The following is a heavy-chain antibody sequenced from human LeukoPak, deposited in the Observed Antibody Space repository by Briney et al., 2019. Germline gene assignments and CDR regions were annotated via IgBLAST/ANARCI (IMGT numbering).Heavy chain of an antibody. CDR3: ARSDSGWHAY. V-gene: IGHV3-74*01. CDR1: GFTFSSYG. CDR2: INTDGSST. J-gene: IGHJ4*02. Sequence: GGSLRLSCAASGFTFSSYGMHWVRQAPGKGLVWVSHINTDGSSTNYADSVRGRLTISRDNAKNTLSLQMNSLRAEDTAVYYCARSDSGWHAYWGQGTLVTVSS. D-gene: IGHD6-19*01.